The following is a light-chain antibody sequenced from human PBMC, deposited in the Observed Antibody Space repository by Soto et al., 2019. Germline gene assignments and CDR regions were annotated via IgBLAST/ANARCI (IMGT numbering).Light chain of an antibody. CDR1: QSIDSW. J-gene: IGKJ1*01. CDR2: GAT. Sequence: DIRMTQSPSTLSASVGDRVSINCRASQSIDSWVAWYQQKPGKAPKILIYGATSLETGVPSRFSASGSGTEFTLTISSLQPDYFATYYCQHYNSYGTFGQGTKVEI. V-gene: IGKV1-5*01. CDR3: QHYNSYGT.